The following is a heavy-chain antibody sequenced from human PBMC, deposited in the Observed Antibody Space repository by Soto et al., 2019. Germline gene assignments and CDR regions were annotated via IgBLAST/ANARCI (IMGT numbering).Heavy chain of an antibody. D-gene: IGHD2-15*01. J-gene: IGHJ5*02. Sequence: QVQLQESGPGLVKPSETLSLTCTVSGGSISSYYWSWIRQPPGKGLEWIGYIYYSGSTNYNPSLKSRVTISVDTSKNQFSLKLSSVTAADTAVYYCARGRVATNWFDPWGQGTLVTVSS. CDR3: ARGRVATNWFDP. V-gene: IGHV4-59*01. CDR1: GGSISSYY. CDR2: IYYSGST.